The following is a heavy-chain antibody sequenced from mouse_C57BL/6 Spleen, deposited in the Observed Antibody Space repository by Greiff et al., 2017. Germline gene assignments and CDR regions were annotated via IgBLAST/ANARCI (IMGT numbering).Heavy chain of an antibody. V-gene: IGHV1-26*01. J-gene: IGHJ4*01. CDR1: GYTFTDYY. Sequence: EVQLQQSGPELVKPGASVKISCKASGYTFTDYYMNWVKQSHGKSLEWIGDINPNNGGTSYNQKFKGKATVTEDKSSRTVYMELRSLTSEDSAVYYCAPYDPYAMDYWGQGTTVTVSS. CDR2: INPNNGGT. CDR3: APYDPYAMDY. D-gene: IGHD2-3*01.